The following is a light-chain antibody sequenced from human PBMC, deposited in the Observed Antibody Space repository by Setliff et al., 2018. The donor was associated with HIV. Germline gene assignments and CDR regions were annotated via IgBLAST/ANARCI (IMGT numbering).Light chain of an antibody. Sequence: QSALTQPPSASGSPGQSVTISCTGTSSDVGGFNFVSWYRQYPGKAPQLIIYEVSSRPSGISSRFSGSKSGNTASLTISGLQAEDEADYYCGSCTTTSPCAFGTGTKVTVL. J-gene: IGLJ1*01. CDR1: SSDVGGFNF. CDR3: GSCTTTSPCA. V-gene: IGLV2-14*01. CDR2: EVS.